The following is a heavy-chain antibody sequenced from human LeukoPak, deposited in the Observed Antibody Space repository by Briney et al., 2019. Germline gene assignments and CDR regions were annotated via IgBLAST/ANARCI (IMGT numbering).Heavy chain of an antibody. Sequence: ASVKVSCKASGYTFTGYYMHWVRQAPGQGLEWMGGIIPIFGTANYAQKFQGRVTITADESTSTAYMELSSLRSEDTAVYYCARGSSSWYGFWGQGTMVTVSS. CDR1: GYTFTGYY. CDR3: ARGSSSWYGF. J-gene: IGHJ3*01. CDR2: IIPIFGTA. D-gene: IGHD6-13*01. V-gene: IGHV1-69*13.